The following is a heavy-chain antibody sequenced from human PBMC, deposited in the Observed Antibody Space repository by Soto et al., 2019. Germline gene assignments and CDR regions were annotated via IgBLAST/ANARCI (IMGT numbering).Heavy chain of an antibody. Sequence: QVQLKQSGAEVKNPGASVKVSCKVSGYTLTELSMHWVRQAPGKGLEWMGGFDPEDGETIYAQKFRGRVTMTEDTSTDTAYMELSSLRSEDTAVYYCATGLLDDFWSGHLIDYWGQGTLVTVSS. J-gene: IGHJ4*02. CDR1: GYTLTELS. D-gene: IGHD3-3*01. V-gene: IGHV1-24*01. CDR3: ATGLLDDFWSGHLIDY. CDR2: FDPEDGET.